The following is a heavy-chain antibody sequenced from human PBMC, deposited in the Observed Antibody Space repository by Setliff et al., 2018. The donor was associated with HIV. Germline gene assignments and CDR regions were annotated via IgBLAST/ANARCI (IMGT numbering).Heavy chain of an antibody. CDR2: IYTSGST. V-gene: IGHV4-61*02. CDR1: GGSISSGGFY. D-gene: IGHD6-13*01. J-gene: IGHJ4*02. CDR3: ARLTRITTAGH. Sequence: SETLSLTCTVTGGSISSGGFYWTWIRQHPGKGLEWIGRIYTSGSTSYNPSLKSRVTISVDTSKNQFSLKLTSVTAADTAVYYCARLTRITTAGHWGQGTLVTVSS.